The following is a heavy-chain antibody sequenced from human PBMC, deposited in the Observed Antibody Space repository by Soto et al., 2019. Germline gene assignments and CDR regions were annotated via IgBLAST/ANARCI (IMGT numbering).Heavy chain of an antibody. CDR2: ISGSGGST. CDR1: GFTFSSYA. Sequence: GGSLRLSCAASGFTFSSYAMSWVRQAPGKGLEWVSAISGSGGSTYYADSVKGRFTSSRDNSKNTLYLQMNSLRAEDTAVYYCAKDRGGYSYGLLDYWGQGTLVTVSS. V-gene: IGHV3-23*01. D-gene: IGHD5-18*01. CDR3: AKDRGGYSYGLLDY. J-gene: IGHJ4*02.